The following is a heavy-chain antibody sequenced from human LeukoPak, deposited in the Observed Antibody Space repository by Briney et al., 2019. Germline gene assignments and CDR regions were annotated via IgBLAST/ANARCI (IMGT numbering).Heavy chain of an antibody. D-gene: IGHD3-10*01. Sequence: GSLRLSCAASGFTFSSYAMSWVRQAPGKGLEWVANIKQDGSEKYYVDSVKGRFTISRDNAKNSLYLQMNSLRAEDTAVYYCASNLYGSAPYYYYMDVWGKGTTVTVSS. CDR1: GFTFSSYA. CDR2: IKQDGSEK. J-gene: IGHJ6*03. V-gene: IGHV3-7*01. CDR3: ASNLYGSAPYYYYMDV.